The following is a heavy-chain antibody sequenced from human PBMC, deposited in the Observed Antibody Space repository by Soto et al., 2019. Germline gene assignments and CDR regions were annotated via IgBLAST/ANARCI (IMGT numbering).Heavy chain of an antibody. J-gene: IGHJ4*02. CDR1: GFGFSNYA. Sequence: PGGSLRLSCAASGFGFSNYAMNWVRQAPGKGLEWVSSISNSGGATYYADSVKGRFTISRDTSKNTLYLHMNSLRVEDTALYYWATDFNGKYYFEDWGPGTLVTLSS. V-gene: IGHV3-23*01. CDR3: ATDFNGKYYFED. CDR2: ISNSGGAT. D-gene: IGHD2-8*01.